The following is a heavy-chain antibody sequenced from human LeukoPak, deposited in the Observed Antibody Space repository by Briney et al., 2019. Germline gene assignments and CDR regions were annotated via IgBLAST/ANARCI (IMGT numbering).Heavy chain of an antibody. D-gene: IGHD3-22*01. Sequence: SETLSLTCTVSSGSINSGAYYWSWIRQPPGKGLEWIGYIYYSGSTYYNPSLKSRVTISVDTSKNQFSLKLSSVTAADTAVYYCARSTRRYYYDSRSYLYYFDYWGQGTLVTVSS. CDR2: IYYSGST. J-gene: IGHJ4*02. V-gene: IGHV4-30-4*08. CDR1: SGSINSGAYY. CDR3: ARSTRRYYYDSRSYLYYFDY.